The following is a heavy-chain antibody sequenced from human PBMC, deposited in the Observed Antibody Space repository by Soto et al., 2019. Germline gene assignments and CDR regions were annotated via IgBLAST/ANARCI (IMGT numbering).Heavy chain of an antibody. V-gene: IGHV1-58*01. D-gene: IGHD3-22*01. CDR3: AAVGDSSGLLDY. CDR1: GFTFTSSA. Sequence: SVKVSCKASGFTFTSSAVQWVRQARGQRLEWIGWIVVGSGNTNYAQKFQERVTITRDMSTSTAYMELSSLRSEDTAVYYCAAVGDSSGLLDYWGQGTLVTVSS. J-gene: IGHJ4*02. CDR2: IVVGSGNT.